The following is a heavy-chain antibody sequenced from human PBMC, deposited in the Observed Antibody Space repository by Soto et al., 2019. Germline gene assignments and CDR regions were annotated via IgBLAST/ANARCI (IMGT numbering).Heavy chain of an antibody. Sequence: PSETLSLTCTVSGGSISSYYWSWIRQPPGKGLEWVGYIYYSGSTNYNPSLKSRVTISVDTSKNQFSLKLSSVTAADTAVYYCARSRLTTVVTLFDYWGQGTLVTVSS. CDR1: GGSISSYY. CDR3: ARSRLTTVVTLFDY. V-gene: IGHV4-59*01. CDR2: IYYSGST. J-gene: IGHJ4*02. D-gene: IGHD4-17*01.